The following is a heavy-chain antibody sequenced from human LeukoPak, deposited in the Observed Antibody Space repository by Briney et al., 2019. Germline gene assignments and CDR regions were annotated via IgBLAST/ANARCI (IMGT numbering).Heavy chain of an antibody. V-gene: IGHV3-11*06. D-gene: IGHD1-26*01. CDR1: GFTLRAYY. Sequence: GGSLRLSCAASGFTLRAYYMSWIRQAPGKGLEWVSSISGGSTYIYYIDSVKGRFTISRDNAKNSLYLQMESLSAEDTAVYYCARESGIMVGDYYYYYMDVWGIGTTVTVSS. J-gene: IGHJ6*03. CDR2: ISGGSTYI. CDR3: ARESGIMVGDYYYYYMDV.